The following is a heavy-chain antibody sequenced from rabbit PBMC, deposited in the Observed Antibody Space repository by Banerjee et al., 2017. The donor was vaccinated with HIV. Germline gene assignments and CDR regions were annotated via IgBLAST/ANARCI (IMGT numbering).Heavy chain of an antibody. V-gene: IGHV1S45*01. CDR1: GFSFSNKYV. Sequence: QEQLEESGGDLVKPEGSLTLTCTASGFSFSNKYVMCWVRQAPGKGLEWIACINTITGDTVYANWAKGRFTISRTSSTTVTLQMTSLTAADTATYFCARGVWNRVWGDLWGPGTLVTVS. J-gene: IGHJ4*01. D-gene: IGHD4-1*01. CDR3: ARGVWNRVWGDL. CDR2: INTITGDT.